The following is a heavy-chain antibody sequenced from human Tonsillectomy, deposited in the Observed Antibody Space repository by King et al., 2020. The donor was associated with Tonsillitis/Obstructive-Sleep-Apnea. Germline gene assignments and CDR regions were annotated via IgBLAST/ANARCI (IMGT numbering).Heavy chain of an antibody. CDR2: ITPMFGTT. Sequence: QLVQSGAEVKKPGSSVKVSCKASGDSFSSFVIHWVRQAPGHGLEWMGGITPMFGTTNSAQNFQGRVTITADESTSTVYMELSSLTSEDTAIYYCATLGSGYCYDYWGQGTLVTVSS. J-gene: IGHJ4*02. V-gene: IGHV1-69*12. CDR1: GDSFSSFV. CDR3: ATLGSGYCYDY. D-gene: IGHD3-22*01.